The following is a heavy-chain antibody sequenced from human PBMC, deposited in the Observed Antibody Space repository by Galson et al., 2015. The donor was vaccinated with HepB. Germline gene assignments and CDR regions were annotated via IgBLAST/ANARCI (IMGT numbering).Heavy chain of an antibody. J-gene: IGHJ4*02. CDR2: ISYDGSNK. Sequence: SLRLSCAASGFTFSSYGMHWVRQAPGKGLEWVAVISYDGSNKYYADSVKGRFTISRDNSKNTLYLQMNSLRAEDTAVYYCAKDEGQQLTLYYFDYWGQGTLVTVSS. CDR1: GFTFSSYG. V-gene: IGHV3-30*18. CDR3: AKDEGQQLTLYYFDY. D-gene: IGHD6-13*01.